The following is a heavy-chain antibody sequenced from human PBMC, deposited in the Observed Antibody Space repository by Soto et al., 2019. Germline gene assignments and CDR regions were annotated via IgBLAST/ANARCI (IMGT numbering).Heavy chain of an antibody. Sequence: EVQLVESGGGLVQPGGSLRLSCAASGFTFSMYWMHWVRQAPGKGLLWVSRINGDGTDTTYADSVKGRFTISRDNAKNTVYLQMIGLRAEDTAVNYCAREVGRGSGSYYLDYWGQETMVTVSS. V-gene: IGHV3-74*03. J-gene: IGHJ4*02. CDR3: AREVGRGSGSYYLDY. CDR2: INGDGTDT. D-gene: IGHD3-16*01. CDR1: GFTFSMYW.